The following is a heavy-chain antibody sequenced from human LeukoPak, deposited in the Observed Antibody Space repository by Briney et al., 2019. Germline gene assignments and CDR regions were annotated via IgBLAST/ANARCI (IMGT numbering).Heavy chain of an antibody. J-gene: IGHJ4*02. CDR2: IYHSGST. Sequence: PSETLSLTCTVSGYSISSGYYWGWIRQPPGKGLEWIGSIYHSGSTYYNPSLKSRVTISVDTSKNQFSLKLSSVTAADTAVYYCARDVGAQGPRFYCFDYWGQGTLVTVSS. D-gene: IGHD1-26*01. V-gene: IGHV4-38-2*02. CDR1: GYSISSGYY. CDR3: ARDVGAQGPRFYCFDY.